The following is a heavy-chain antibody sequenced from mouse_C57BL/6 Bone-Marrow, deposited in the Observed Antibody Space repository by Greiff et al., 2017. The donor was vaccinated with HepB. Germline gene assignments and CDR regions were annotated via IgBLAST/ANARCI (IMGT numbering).Heavy chain of an antibody. J-gene: IGHJ2*01. CDR1: GFTFSSYA. CDR3: ARGSLYYGNYNFDY. V-gene: IGHV5-4*03. CDR2: ISDGGSYT. Sequence: EVMLVESGGGLVKPGGSLKLSCAASGFTFSSYAVSWVRQTPEKRLEWVATISDGGSYTYYPDNVKGRFTISRDNAKNNLYLQMSHLKSEDTAMYYCARGSLYYGNYNFDYWGQGTTLTVSS. D-gene: IGHD2-1*01.